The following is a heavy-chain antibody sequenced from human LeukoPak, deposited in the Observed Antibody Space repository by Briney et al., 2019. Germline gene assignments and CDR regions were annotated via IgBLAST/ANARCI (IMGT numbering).Heavy chain of an antibody. D-gene: IGHD2-2*01. V-gene: IGHV4-39*01. CDR1: GGSISSSSYY. J-gene: IGHJ5*02. CDR3: ARRGYCSSTSCYEYWFDP. Sequence: QPSETLSLTCTVSGGSISSSSYYWGWIRQPPGKGLEWIGIIYYSGSTYYNPSLKSRLTISVDTSKNQFSLKLSSVTATDTAVYYCARRGYCSSTSCYEYWFDPWGQGTLVTVSS. CDR2: IYYSGST.